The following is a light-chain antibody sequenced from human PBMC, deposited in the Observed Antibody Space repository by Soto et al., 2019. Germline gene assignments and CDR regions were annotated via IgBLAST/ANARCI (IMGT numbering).Light chain of an antibody. Sequence: ENVLTQSPGTLSLSPGERATLSCRASQSISSSYLAWYQQKPGHPPRLLIYGASKRATGIPDRFSGSGSGTEFTLTISRLEPEDFAVYYCQQYSGSPPLTFGGGTKVEIK. CDR2: GAS. CDR3: QQYSGSPPLT. CDR1: QSISSSY. J-gene: IGKJ4*01. V-gene: IGKV3-20*01.